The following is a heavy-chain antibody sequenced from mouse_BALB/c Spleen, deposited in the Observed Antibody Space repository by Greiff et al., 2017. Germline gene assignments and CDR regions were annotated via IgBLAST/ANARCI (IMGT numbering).Heavy chain of an antibody. V-gene: IGHV1-55*01. Sequence: QVQLQQPGAELVKPGTSVKLSCKASGYNFTSYWINWVKLRPGQGLEWIGDIYPGSGSTNYNEKFKSKATLTVDTSSSTAYMQLSSLASEDSALYCCARAVGRYAMDYWGQGTSVTVSS. D-gene: IGHD4-1*01. CDR2: IYPGSGST. CDR3: ARAVGRYAMDY. J-gene: IGHJ4*01. CDR1: GYNFTSYW.